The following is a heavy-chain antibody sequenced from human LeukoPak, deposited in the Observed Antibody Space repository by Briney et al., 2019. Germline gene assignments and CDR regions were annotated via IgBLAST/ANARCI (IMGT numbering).Heavy chain of an antibody. CDR2: IIGSGGST. CDR3: AKAGCTNIVCYLNS. J-gene: IGHJ4*02. D-gene: IGHD2-8*01. Sequence: GWSLRLSCAASGFAFSTYAMSWVRQAPGRGLEGVSGIIGSGGSTYYPVSVKGRFTISRDNSKDTLYLQMNSLRAEDTAIYYCAKAGCTNIVCYLNSWGQGTLVTVSS. V-gene: IGHV3-23*01. CDR1: GFAFSTYA.